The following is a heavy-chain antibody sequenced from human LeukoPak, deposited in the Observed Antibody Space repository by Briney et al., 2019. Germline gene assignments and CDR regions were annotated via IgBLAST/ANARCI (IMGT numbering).Heavy chain of an antibody. D-gene: IGHD3-22*01. CDR1: GDSIGSYY. Sequence: SETLSLTCTVSGDSIGSYYWSWIRQPAGKGLEWIGRIYDSGSTNYNPSLKSRVTISVDKSKNQFSLKLSSVTAADTAVYYCARDHYDSSGYYGRGGFYYMDVWGKGTTVTVSS. CDR3: ARDHYDSSGYYGRGGFYYMDV. CDR2: IYDSGST. V-gene: IGHV4-4*07. J-gene: IGHJ6*03.